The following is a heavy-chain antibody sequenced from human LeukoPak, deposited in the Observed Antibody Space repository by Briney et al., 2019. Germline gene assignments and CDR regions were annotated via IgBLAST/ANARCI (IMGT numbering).Heavy chain of an antibody. CDR1: GGSFSGYY. CDR3: ARGGGRRYDFWSGYSLDVFDI. V-gene: IGHV4-34*01. D-gene: IGHD3-3*01. Sequence: SETLSLTCAVYGGSFSGYYWSWIRQPPGKGLEWIGEINHSGSTNYNPSLKSRVTISVDTSKNQFSLKLSSVTAADTAVYYCARGGGRRYDFWSGYSLDVFDIGGQGTMVTVFS. CDR2: INHSGST. J-gene: IGHJ3*02.